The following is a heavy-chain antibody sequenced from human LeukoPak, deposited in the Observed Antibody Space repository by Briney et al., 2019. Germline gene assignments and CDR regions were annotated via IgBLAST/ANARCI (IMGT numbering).Heavy chain of an antibody. J-gene: IGHJ4*02. D-gene: IGHD3-22*01. CDR3: ARDTPYSYDSSGYYSVDC. CDR2: MSSSSSYI. Sequence: PGGSLRLSCAASGVTFSSYSRNWVRQAPGKGLEWVSSMSSSSSYIYYADSVKGRFTISRDNAKNSLYLQMNSLRAEDTAVYYCARDTPYSYDSSGYYSVDCWGQGTLVTVSS. CDR1: GVTFSSYS. V-gene: IGHV3-21*01.